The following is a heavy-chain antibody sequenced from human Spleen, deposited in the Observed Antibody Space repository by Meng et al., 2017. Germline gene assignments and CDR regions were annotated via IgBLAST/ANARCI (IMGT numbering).Heavy chain of an antibody. CDR2: IIPIFGTA. J-gene: IGHJ5*02. CDR1: GGSFNRHD. CDR3: AITGGNVVVISETDWFDP. Sequence: QGRLVQSGAEVKKPGSSVEVSCKASGGSFNRHDINRGRQAPGQGLEWMGGIIPIFGTANSAQKFQGRVTITADKSTSTVYMDLSSLTCEDTAVYYCAITGGNVVVISETDWFDPWGQGTLVTVSS. V-gene: IGHV1-69*06. D-gene: IGHD2-15*01.